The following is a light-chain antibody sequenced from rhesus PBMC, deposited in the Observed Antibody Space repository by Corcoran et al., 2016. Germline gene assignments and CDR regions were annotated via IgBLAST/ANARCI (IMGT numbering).Light chain of an antibody. Sequence: DVQMTQSPSSLAASVGDRVTITCRASQDITVYLNWSQHKPGKAPKLLIHTTNRLAPGGPSRFSGTGSGTDFTLPIRSLQPEDFATYYCPQYDSAPFTFGPGTKLDIK. CDR3: PQYDSAPFT. V-gene: IGKV1-32*05. CDR1: QDITVY. J-gene: IGKJ3*01. CDR2: TTN.